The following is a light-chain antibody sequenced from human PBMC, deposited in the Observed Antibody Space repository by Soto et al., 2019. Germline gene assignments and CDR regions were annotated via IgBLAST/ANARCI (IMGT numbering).Light chain of an antibody. V-gene: IGKV2D-29*01. CDR2: DVS. CDR1: QSPPYRDGKTY. Sequence: VLTQPTLSLSVSXXHPASMSRQYSQSPPYRDGKTYLYWYLQRPGQPPQXXIYDVSNRFSGVPDRFSGSGSGTDFTLKISRVEAEDVGVYYCMQRTHVPITFGQGTRLEIK. CDR3: MQRTHVPIT. J-gene: IGKJ5*01.